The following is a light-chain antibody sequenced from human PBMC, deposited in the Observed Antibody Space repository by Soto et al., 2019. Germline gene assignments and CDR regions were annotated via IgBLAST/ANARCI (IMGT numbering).Light chain of an antibody. Sequence: EVVLTQSPGTLSLSPGEGASLSCRASQNIRNYLIWYQQKPGQAPRLLIYGASNRATGIPDRFSGIGSGTDFTLTISRMQPEDFAVYYCQHYGSSGTFGQGTKVDIK. CDR3: QHYGSSGT. V-gene: IGKV3-20*01. J-gene: IGKJ1*01. CDR2: GAS. CDR1: QNIRNY.